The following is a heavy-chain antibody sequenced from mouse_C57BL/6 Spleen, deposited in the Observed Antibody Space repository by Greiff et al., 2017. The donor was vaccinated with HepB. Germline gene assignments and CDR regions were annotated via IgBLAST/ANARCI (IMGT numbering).Heavy chain of an antibody. V-gene: IGHV1-52*01. CDR2: IDPSDSET. J-gene: IGHJ3*01. CDR1: GYTFTSYW. Sequence: QVQLQQPGAELVRPGSSVKLSCKASGYTFTSYWMHWVKQRPIQGLEWIGNIDPSDSETHYNQKFKDKATLTVDKSSSTAYMHLSSLTSEDSAVYYCATYSNYGAWFAYWGQGTLVTVSA. D-gene: IGHD2-5*01. CDR3: ATYSNYGAWFAY.